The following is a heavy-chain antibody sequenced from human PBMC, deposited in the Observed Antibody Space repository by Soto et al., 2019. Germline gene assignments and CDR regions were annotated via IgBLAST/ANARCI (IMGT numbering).Heavy chain of an antibody. CDR1: GFPFSTYA. CDR3: APVQPQLILGAIDY. V-gene: IGHV3-23*01. D-gene: IGHD3-22*01. CDR2: ISGSGSST. J-gene: IGHJ4*02. Sequence: XECLRLSCAASGFPFSTYAMSWVRQAPGKGLEWVSAISGSGSSTYYADSVKGRFSTSRDNSKKTLYLQMNSLRAEDTAVYHCAPVQPQLILGAIDYCGQRTLVTVSS.